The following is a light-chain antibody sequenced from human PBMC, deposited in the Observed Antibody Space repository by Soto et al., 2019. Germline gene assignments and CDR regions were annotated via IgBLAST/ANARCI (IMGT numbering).Light chain of an antibody. J-gene: IGLJ3*02. CDR3: SSYTSSSTWV. CDR2: EVS. Sequence: ALTQPASVSGSPGQSLTIYCTGTSSDVGGYNYVSWYQQHPGKAPKLIIYEVSNRPSGVSNRFSGSKSDNTASLTISGLQAEDEADYYCSSYTSSSTWVFGGGTKVTVL. V-gene: IGLV2-14*01. CDR1: SSDVGGYNY.